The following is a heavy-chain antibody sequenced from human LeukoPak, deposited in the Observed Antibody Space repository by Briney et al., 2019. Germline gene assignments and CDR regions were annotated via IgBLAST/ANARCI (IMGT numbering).Heavy chain of an antibody. V-gene: IGHV4-34*01. CDR2: IKQSENT. CDR3: VREGLKNAYNPLGY. J-gene: IGHJ4*02. CDR1: GGSFSAYY. Sequence: PSETPSLTCAVYGGSFSAYYWTWVRQPPGMGLEWIGEIKQSENTNYNPSLKSRVTISIDPSKNQISLKLTSVTAADTAVYYCVREGLKNAYNPLGYWGQGTLVTVSS. D-gene: IGHD5-24*01.